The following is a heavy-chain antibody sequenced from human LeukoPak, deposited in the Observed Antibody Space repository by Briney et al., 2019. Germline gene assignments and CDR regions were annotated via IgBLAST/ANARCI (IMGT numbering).Heavy chain of an antibody. Sequence: ASVKVSCKASGYTFNTYGISWVRQAPGQGLEWMGWISAYNGDTNYAQKVQGRVTMTTDTSTSTVYTELRSLRSDDTAVYYCARCRASLRTPPYWYFDLWRRGTLVTVSS. CDR3: ARCRASLRTPPYWYFDL. D-gene: IGHD5/OR15-5a*01. CDR1: GYTFNTYG. CDR2: ISAYNGDT. V-gene: IGHV1-18*01. J-gene: IGHJ2*01.